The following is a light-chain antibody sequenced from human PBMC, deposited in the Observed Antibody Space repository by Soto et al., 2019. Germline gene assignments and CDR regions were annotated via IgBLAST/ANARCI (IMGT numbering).Light chain of an antibody. V-gene: IGKV3-20*01. CDR1: QSVSSSY. CDR3: QQYNDWPPLT. J-gene: IGKJ4*01. CDR2: GAS. Sequence: ENVLMQSLGTLSFSREERDTLSYRSIQSVSSSYLAWYQQKPGQAPRLLIYGASSMASGIPDRFSGSGSGTDFTLTISNLQSEDFAVYYCQQYNDWPPLTFGGGTKVDIK.